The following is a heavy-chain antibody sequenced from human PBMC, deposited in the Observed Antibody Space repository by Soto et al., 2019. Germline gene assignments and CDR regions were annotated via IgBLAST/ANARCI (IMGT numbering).Heavy chain of an antibody. Sequence: SETLSLTCSVSGDSISSSSYYWGWIRQPPGKGLEWIGSIYYTGITHLNPSLKSRLTMAVDTSKNEFSLKLTSVSAADTAVYFCAREERKGIISWFDPWGQGTPVTVSS. D-gene: IGHD2-21*01. J-gene: IGHJ5*02. CDR2: IYYTGIT. CDR3: AREERKGIISWFDP. V-gene: IGHV4-39*07. CDR1: GDSISSSSYY.